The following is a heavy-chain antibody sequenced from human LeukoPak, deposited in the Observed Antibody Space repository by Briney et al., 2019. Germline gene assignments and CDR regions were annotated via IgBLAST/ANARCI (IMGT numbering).Heavy chain of an antibody. D-gene: IGHD1-26*01. Sequence: GRSLRLSCAASGFTFDDYAMHWVRQAPGKGLEWVSGISWNSGSIGYADSVKGRFTISRDNAKNSLYLQMNSLRAEDMALYYCAKDIRWELLHAFDIWGQGTMVTVS. V-gene: IGHV3-9*03. J-gene: IGHJ3*02. CDR3: AKDIRWELLHAFDI. CDR2: ISWNSGSI. CDR1: GFTFDDYA.